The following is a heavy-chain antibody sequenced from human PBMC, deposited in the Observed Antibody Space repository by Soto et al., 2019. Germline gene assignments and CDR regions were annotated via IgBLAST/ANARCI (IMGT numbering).Heavy chain of an antibody. J-gene: IGHJ4*02. CDR1: GFTLSHYD. D-gene: IGHD1-26*01. CDR3: AKGELINPQLFEF. CDR2: VSYDGSNK. V-gene: IGHV3-30*18. Sequence: QVQLVESGGGVVKPGRSLRLSCVASGFTLSHYDMNWVRQAPGKGLEWVADVSYDGSNKYYGDSVRGRFTISRDNSKNTLYLQMNSLRAEDTAVYYCAKGELINPQLFEFWGQGALVTVSS.